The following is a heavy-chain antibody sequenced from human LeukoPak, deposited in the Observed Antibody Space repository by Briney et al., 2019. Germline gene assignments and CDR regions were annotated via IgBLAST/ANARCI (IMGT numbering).Heavy chain of an antibody. D-gene: IGHD2-2*01. CDR3: ARDQGGIVVVPAAIDY. CDR1: GFTFSSYW. J-gene: IGHJ4*02. V-gene: IGHV3-7*03. CDR2: IKQDGSEK. Sequence: GGSLRLSCAASGFTFSSYWMSWVRQAPGKGLEWAANIKQDGSEKYYVDSVKGRFTISRDNAKNSLYLQMNSLRAEDTAVYYCARDQGGIVVVPAAIDYWGQGTLVTVSS.